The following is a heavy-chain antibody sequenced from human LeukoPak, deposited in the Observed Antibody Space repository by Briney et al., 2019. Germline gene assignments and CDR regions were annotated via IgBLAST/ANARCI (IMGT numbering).Heavy chain of an antibody. V-gene: IGHV3-23*01. D-gene: IGHD5-12*01. Sequence: GGSLRLSCAASRFAFNSYAMSWVRQAPGKGLEWVSVIGGSNGITFYVGSVKGRFTISRDNSKDTLYLQMNSLRAEDTAVYYCARNENSGWGYFDYWGQGTLVTVSS. CDR1: RFAFNSYA. CDR2: IGGSNGIT. CDR3: ARNENSGWGYFDY. J-gene: IGHJ4*02.